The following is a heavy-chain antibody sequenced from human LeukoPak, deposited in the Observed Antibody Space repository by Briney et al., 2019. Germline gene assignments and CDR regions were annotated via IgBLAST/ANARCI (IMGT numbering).Heavy chain of an antibody. V-gene: IGHV4-34*01. CDR3: ARGLGYPGNWFDP. CDR1: GGSFSGYY. CDR2: INHSGST. Sequence: SETLSLTCAVYGGSFSGYYWSWIRLPPGKGLEWIGEINHSGSTNYNPSLKSRVTISVDTSKNQFSLKLSSVTAADTAVYYCARGLGYPGNWFDPWGQGTLVTVSS. D-gene: IGHD6-13*01. J-gene: IGHJ5*02.